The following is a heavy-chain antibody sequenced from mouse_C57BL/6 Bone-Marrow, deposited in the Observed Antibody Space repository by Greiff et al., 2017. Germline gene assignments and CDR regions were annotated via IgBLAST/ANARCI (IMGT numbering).Heavy chain of an antibody. CDR2: IDPSDSYT. J-gene: IGHJ2*01. V-gene: IGHV1-59*01. Sequence: VQLQQPGAELVRPGTSVKLSCKASGYTFTSYWMHWVKQRPGQGLEWIGVIDPSDSYTNYNQKFKGKATLTVDTSSSTAYMQLSSLTSEDSAVYYCARVRAFDYYGSSFDYWGQGATLTVSS. D-gene: IGHD1-1*01. CDR1: GYTFTSYW. CDR3: ARVRAFDYYGSSFDY.